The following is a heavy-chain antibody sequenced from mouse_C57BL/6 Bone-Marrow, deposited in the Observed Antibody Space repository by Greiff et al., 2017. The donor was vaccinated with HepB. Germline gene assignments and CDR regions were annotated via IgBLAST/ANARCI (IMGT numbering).Heavy chain of an antibody. D-gene: IGHD1-1*01. V-gene: IGHV1-15*01. Sequence: QVQLQQSGAELVRPGASVTLSCKASGYTFTDYEMHWVKQTPVHGLEWIGAIDPETGGTAYNQKFKGKAILTADKSSSTAYMGLRSLTSEDSAVYYCTRGIYVFDYWGQCTTLTVAA. J-gene: IGHJ2*01. CDR1: GYTFTDYE. CDR3: TRGIYVFDY. CDR2: IDPETGGT.